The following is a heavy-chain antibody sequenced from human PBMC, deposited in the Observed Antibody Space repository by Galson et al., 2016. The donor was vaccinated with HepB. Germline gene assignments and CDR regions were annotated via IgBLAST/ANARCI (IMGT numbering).Heavy chain of an antibody. V-gene: IGHV3-30*03. Sequence: SLRLSCAASGFRGYAMHCVRQAPGKGLEWVAVISHDGSQQRYSDSVRGRFTVSRDYSNNALYLQMSALRGDDTAVYFCARGNGQAGRQIDSWGQGTLVTVSS. D-gene: IGHD6-6*01. CDR3: ARGNGQAGRQIDS. CDR2: ISHDGSQQ. CDR1: GFRGYA. J-gene: IGHJ4*02.